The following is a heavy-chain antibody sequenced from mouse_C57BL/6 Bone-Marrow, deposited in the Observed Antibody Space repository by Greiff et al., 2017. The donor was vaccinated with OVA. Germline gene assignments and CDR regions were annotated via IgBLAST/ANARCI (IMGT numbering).Heavy chain of an antibody. CDR3: VQGGYDYSWFAY. CDR2: IDPSDSYT. V-gene: IGHV1-69*01. J-gene: IGHJ3*01. CDR1: GYTFTSYW. D-gene: IGHD2-4*01. Sequence: VQLQQPGAELVMPGASVKLSCKASGYTFTSYWMHWVKQRPGQGLEWIGEIDPSDSYTNYNQKFKGKSTLTVDKSSSTAYMQLSSLTSEDSAVYYCVQGGYDYSWFAYWGQGTLVTVSA.